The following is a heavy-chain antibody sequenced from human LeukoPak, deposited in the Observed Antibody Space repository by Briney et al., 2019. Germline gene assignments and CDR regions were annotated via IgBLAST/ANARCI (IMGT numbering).Heavy chain of an antibody. CDR2: ISYDGSNK. V-gene: IGHV3-30*03. J-gene: IGHJ4*02. CDR3: AVDDDTIFVNY. D-gene: IGHD3-3*01. Sequence: PGRSLRLSCAASGFTFSSYGMHWVRQAPGKGLEWVAVISYDGSNKYYADSVKGRFTISRDNSKNTLYLQMNSLRAEDTAVYYCAVDDDTIFVNYWGQGTLVTVSS. CDR1: GFTFSSYG.